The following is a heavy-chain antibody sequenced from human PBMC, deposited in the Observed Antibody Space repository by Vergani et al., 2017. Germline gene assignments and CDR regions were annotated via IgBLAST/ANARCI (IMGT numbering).Heavy chain of an antibody. D-gene: IGHD2-15*01. CDR3: AKEGGGYCSGGTCYPEY. V-gene: IGHV3-30*02. CDR2: IRSDESRR. CDR1: RFTFSNYA. J-gene: IGHJ4*02. Sequence: QVQLVESGGGVVQSGRSLRLSCAASRFTFSNYAMHWVRQAPGKGLEWVASIRSDESRRYYGDSMEGPFTISRDNSKNTLYLQMKSLRPEDTAVYYCAKEGGGYCSGGTCYPEYWGQGTLVIVSS.